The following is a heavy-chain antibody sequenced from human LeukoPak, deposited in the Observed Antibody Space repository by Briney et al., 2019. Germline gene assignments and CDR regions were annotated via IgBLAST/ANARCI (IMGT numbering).Heavy chain of an antibody. J-gene: IGHJ4*02. CDR1: GFTFSSYA. CDR2: ISYDGSNK. D-gene: IGHD3-22*01. Sequence: SGGSLRLSCAASGFTFSSYAMHWVRQAPGKGLEWVAVISYDGSNKYYADSVKGRFTISRDNSKNTLYLQMNSLRAEDTAVNYCARSTMIVVVEDGFDYWGQGTLVTVSS. CDR3: ARSTMIVVVEDGFDY. V-gene: IGHV3-30*04.